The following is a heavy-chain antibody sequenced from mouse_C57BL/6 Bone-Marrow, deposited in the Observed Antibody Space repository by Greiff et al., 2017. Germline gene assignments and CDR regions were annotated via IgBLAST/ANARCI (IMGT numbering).Heavy chain of an antibody. CDR1: GYTFTRYW. Sequence: VQLQQPGAELVKPGASVKLSCKASGYTFTRYWMHWVKQRPGRGLEWIGRIDPKSGGTKYTEKFKSKATLTVDKPSSTAYMQLSSLTSEDSAVYYCARLGFAYWGQGALVTVSA. V-gene: IGHV1-72*01. CDR2: IDPKSGGT. J-gene: IGHJ3*01. CDR3: ARLGFAY.